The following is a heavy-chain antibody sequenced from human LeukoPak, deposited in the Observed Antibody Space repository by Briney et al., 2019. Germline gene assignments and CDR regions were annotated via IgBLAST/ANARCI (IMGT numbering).Heavy chain of an antibody. CDR1: GFIFKKYW. J-gene: IGHJ6*02. D-gene: IGHD2-21*01. CDR2: IKEDGSET. V-gene: IGHV3-7*01. Sequence: GESLRLSCAASGFIFKKYWMNWVRQVPGKGLECLANIKEDGSETYYADSVKGRFTISRDNPKNLLFLQINSLRVEDTAVYYCARDHNWHIRYNYYYGMDVWGQGTTVTVSS. CDR3: ARDHNWHIRYNYYYGMDV.